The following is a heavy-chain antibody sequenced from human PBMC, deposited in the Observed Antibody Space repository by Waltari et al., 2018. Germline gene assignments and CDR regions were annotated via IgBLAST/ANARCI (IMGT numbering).Heavy chain of an antibody. CDR3: AREFRSAAGHLNGMDI. V-gene: IGHV1-8*01. D-gene: IGHD6-19*01. CDR2: MNTPIGNS. Sequence: QVQLVQSGAEVKKPGASVKVACKASGDTFTSYRFNWVRQAPGQGLEWMGWMNTPIGNSAFAEKFQGRVTMTRDTSINTAYMELSGLRSEDTAVYYCAREFRSAAGHLNGMDIWGQGTAVTVSS. J-gene: IGHJ6*02. CDR1: GDTFTSYR.